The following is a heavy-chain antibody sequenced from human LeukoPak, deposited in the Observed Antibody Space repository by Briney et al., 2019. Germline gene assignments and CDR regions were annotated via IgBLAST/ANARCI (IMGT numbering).Heavy chain of an antibody. D-gene: IGHD3-10*01. V-gene: IGHV3-30*04. J-gene: IGHJ5*02. Sequence: PGRSLRLSCAASGFTFSSYAMHWVRQAPGKGLEWVAVISYDGSNKYYADSVKGRFTISRDNSKNTLYLQMNSLRAEDTAVCYCARDGSPYYYGPFDPWGQGTLVTVSS. CDR2: ISYDGSNK. CDR1: GFTFSSYA. CDR3: ARDGSPYYYGPFDP.